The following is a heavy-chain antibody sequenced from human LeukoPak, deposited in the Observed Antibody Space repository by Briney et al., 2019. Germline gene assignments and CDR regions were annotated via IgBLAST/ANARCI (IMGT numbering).Heavy chain of an antibody. D-gene: IGHD5-18*01. V-gene: IGHV1-8*01. CDR3: ATDSRYSYVRRYYGMDV. CDR1: GYTFTSYD. J-gene: IGHJ6*02. Sequence: VASVKVSCKASGYTFTSYDINWVRQATGQGLEWMGWMNPNSGNTGYAQKFQGRVTMTRNTSISTAYMELSSLRSEDTAVYYCATDSRYSYVRRYYGMDVWGQGTTVTVSS. CDR2: MNPNSGNT.